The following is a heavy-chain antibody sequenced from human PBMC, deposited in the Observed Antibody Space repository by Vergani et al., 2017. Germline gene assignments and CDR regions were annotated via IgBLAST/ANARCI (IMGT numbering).Heavy chain of an antibody. CDR1: GFTFDDYT. CDR3: AKDKRGYSYGFDY. J-gene: IGHJ4*02. Sequence: EVQLVESGGVVVQPGGSLRLSCAASGFTFDDYTMHWVRQAPGKGLEWVSLISWDGGSTYYADSVKGRFTISRDNSKNSLYLQMNSLRTEDTALYYCAKDKRGYSYGFDYWGQGTLVTVSS. V-gene: IGHV3-43*01. CDR2: ISWDGGST. D-gene: IGHD5-18*01.